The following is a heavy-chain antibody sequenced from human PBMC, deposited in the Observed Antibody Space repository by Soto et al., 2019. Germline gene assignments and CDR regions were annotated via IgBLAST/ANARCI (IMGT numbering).Heavy chain of an antibody. Sequence: QVQLQESGPGLPKPSETLSLTCTVSGGSISTYYWSWIRQPAGKGLGWIGRIYSSGSTDYHPSLKSRVTMSVDTSKNQFSLKLSSVTAADTAVYYCARDRGSSSGGAFEFSGQGVLITVSS. J-gene: IGHJ4*02. D-gene: IGHD6-6*01. CDR1: GGSISTYY. V-gene: IGHV4-4*07. CDR2: IYSSGST. CDR3: ARDRGSSSGGAFEF.